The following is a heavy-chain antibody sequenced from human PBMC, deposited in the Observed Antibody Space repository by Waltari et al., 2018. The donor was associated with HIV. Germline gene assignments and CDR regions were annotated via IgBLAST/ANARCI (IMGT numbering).Heavy chain of an antibody. CDR1: GLPFRTSI. V-gene: IGHV3-21*01. CDR2: ISSSSRYK. D-gene: IGHD2-15*01. CDR3: ARDSNKYCSGGSCSRFDP. Sequence: EVQLVESGGGMVKGGGYLRLSGEASGLPFRTSIVKWCSQAPGKGLEWVSSISSSSRYKYYADSVKGRITISRDNAKNSLYLQMNSLRAEDTAVYYCARDSNKYCSGGSCSRFDPWGQGTLVTVSS. J-gene: IGHJ5*02.